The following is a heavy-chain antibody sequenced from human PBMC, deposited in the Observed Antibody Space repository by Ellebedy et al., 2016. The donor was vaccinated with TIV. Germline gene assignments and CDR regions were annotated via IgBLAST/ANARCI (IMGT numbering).Heavy chain of an antibody. J-gene: IGHJ4*02. Sequence: PGGSLRLSCAASGFTVSSNYMSRVRQAPGKGLEWFSVIYSGGATAYADSVKGRFTISRDNSKNTLYLQMNSLRVEDTAVYYCARKYSYGFDWGQGTLVTVSS. V-gene: IGHV3-66*01. CDR3: ARKYSYGFD. CDR1: GFTVSSNY. D-gene: IGHD5-18*01. CDR2: IYSGGAT.